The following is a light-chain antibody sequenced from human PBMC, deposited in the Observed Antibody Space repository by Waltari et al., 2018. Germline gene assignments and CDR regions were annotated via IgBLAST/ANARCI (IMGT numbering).Light chain of an antibody. CDR2: VGS. Sequence: DIVMTQSPVSLTVIPGEPASISCRSSQSLLDSNGYNYLDWYLQKPGQSPQILIYVGSNRASGVPDRFSGSGSGTDFTLKISRVEAEDAGVYYCMEALQSVTFGQGTRLEIK. J-gene: IGKJ5*01. V-gene: IGKV2-28*01. CDR3: MEALQSVT. CDR1: QSLLDSNGYNY.